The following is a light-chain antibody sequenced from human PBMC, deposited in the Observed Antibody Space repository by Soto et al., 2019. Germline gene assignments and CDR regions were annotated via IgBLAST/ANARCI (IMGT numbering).Light chain of an antibody. J-gene: IGLJ1*01. Sequence: QSALTQPPSVSGAPGQRVTISCTGSSSNIGAGYDVHWYQQLPGTAPKLLIYGNSNRPSGVPDRFSGSKSGTSASLAITGLQAEDEADYYCQSYDSSLSVNYVFVTGSKVTVL. CDR3: QSYDSSLSVNYV. CDR2: GNS. V-gene: IGLV1-40*01. CDR1: SSNIGAGYD.